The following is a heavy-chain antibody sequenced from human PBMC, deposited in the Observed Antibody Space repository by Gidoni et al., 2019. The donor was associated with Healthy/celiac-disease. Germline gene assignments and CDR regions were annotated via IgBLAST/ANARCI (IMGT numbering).Heavy chain of an antibody. Sequence: QVQLVQSGAEVKKPGSSVKVSCKASGGTFSSYAISWVLQAPGQGLEWMGGIIPIFGTANYAQKFQGRVTITADESTSTAYRELSSLRSEDTAVYYCARTRVYQDIVVVPAAIGEYHFDYWGQGTLVTVSS. V-gene: IGHV1-69*01. CDR3: ARTRVYQDIVVVPAAIGEYHFDY. D-gene: IGHD2-2*01. CDR1: GGTFSSYA. J-gene: IGHJ4*02. CDR2: IIPIFGTA.